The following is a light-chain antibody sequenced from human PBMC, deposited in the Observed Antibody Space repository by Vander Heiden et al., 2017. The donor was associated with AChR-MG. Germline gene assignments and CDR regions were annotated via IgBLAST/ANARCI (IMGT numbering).Light chain of an antibody. Sequence: QSALTQPPSASGSPGQSVTISCTGTSSDVGGYNYVSWYQQNPGKAHKLMIYEVTKRPSGVPDRFSGSKSGNTASLTVSGLQAEDEADYYCSSYAGSNKVVFGGGTKLTVL. CDR2: EVT. CDR1: SSDVGGYNY. CDR3: SSYAGSNKVV. J-gene: IGLJ2*01. V-gene: IGLV2-8*01.